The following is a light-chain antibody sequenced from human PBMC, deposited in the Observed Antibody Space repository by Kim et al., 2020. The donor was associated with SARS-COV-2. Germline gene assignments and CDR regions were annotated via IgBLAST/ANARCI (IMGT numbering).Light chain of an antibody. V-gene: IGKV3-20*01. CDR3: QQYGSSPVT. CDR2: GAI. CDR1: QYVTSSY. J-gene: IGKJ4*01. Sequence: LPGERATLSCRASQYVTSSYLAWYQQKPGQAVRLLIYGAITRAAGVPDRFSGSGSGTDFTLTISRLEPEDFAVYHCQQYGSSPVTFGGGTKVDIK.